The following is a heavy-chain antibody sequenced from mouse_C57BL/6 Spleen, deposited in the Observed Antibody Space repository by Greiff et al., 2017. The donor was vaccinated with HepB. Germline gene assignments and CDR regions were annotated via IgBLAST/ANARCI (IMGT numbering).Heavy chain of an antibody. V-gene: IGHV3-3*01. J-gene: IGHJ1*03. CDR3: ARGSFYWYFDV. Sequence: EVHLVESGPSLVRPSQTLSLTCTVTGFSINSDCYWFWIRQFPGNKLEYIGYTFYSGITYYNPSLESRTYITRDTSKNQFSLKLSSVTTEDTATYYCARGSFYWYFDVWGTGTTVTVSS. CDR2: TFYSGIT. CDR1: GFSINSDCY. D-gene: IGHD1-1*01.